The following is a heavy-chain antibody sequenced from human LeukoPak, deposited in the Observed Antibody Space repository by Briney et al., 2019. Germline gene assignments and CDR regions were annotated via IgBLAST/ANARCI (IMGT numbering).Heavy chain of an antibody. V-gene: IGHV1-69*06. D-gene: IGHD1-20*01. CDR2: IIPIFGTA. J-gene: IGHJ4*02. Sequence: SVKVSCKASGGTFSSYAISWVRQAPGQGLEWMGGIIPIFGTANHAQKFQGRVTITADKSTSTAYMELSSLRSEDTAVYYCARDRRITGTTPTYYFDYWGQGTLVTVSS. CDR3: ARDRRITGTTPTYYFDY. CDR1: GGTFSSYA.